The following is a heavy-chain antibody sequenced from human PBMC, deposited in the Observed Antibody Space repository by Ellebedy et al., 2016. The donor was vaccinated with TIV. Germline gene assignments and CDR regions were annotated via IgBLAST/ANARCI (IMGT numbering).Heavy chain of an antibody. J-gene: IGHJ4*02. CDR1: GFSLSDFH. V-gene: IGHV3-30*03. D-gene: IGHD1-14*01. CDR3: RAGGDY. CDR2: SLSDGNTK. Sequence: GGSLRLSXAASGFSLSDFHMHWVRQAPGQGLECVAVSLSDGNTKYYADSVKGRFSISRDNSKNTLYLQMNSLRTEDTAVYYCRAGGDYWGQGTLVSVSS.